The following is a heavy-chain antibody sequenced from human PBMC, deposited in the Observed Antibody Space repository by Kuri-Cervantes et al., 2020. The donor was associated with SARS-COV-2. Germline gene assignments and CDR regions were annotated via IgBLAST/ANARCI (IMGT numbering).Heavy chain of an antibody. CDR2: ISGSGGST. V-gene: IGHV3-23*01. CDR3: ANPTGHYYYGMDV. Sequence: GESLKISCAASGFTFSSYAMSWVLHAPGRGLELVSAISGSGGSTYYADSVKGQFTISRDNSKNTLYLQMNSLRTEDTAVYCCANPTGHYYYGMDVWGQGTTVTVSS. J-gene: IGHJ6*02. CDR1: GFTFSSYA.